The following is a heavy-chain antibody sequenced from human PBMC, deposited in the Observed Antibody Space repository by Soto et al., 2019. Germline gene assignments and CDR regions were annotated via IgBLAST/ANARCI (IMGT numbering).Heavy chain of an antibody. CDR3: ATADPAASFGY. D-gene: IGHD2-2*01. CDR2: ISYSGGT. Sequence: PSETLSLTCTVSCGSMSSHYLTWLQQSTGKALEWIGHISYSGGTYYIPTLMSRVSISADTSKNQFSLRMNSMIAANTAVYYCATADPAASFGYRGEGTLVTFSS. V-gene: IGHV4-59*11. J-gene: IGHJ4*02. CDR1: CGSMSSHY.